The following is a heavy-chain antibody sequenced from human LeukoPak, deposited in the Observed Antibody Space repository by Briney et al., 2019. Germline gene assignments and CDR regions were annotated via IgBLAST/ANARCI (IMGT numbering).Heavy chain of an antibody. CDR3: GKDECCGGSCQPWLFDL. D-gene: IGHD2-15*01. Sequence: GGSLRLSCAASGFTLSSYGMHWVRQAPGKGLEWVAFIRYDGSNKYYADSVKGRFTISRDNSKNTLYLQMNSLRAEDTALYYCGKDECCGGSCQPWLFDLWGRWHLVNVS. CDR1: GFTLSSYG. J-gene: IGHJ2*01. CDR2: IRYDGSNK. V-gene: IGHV3-30*02.